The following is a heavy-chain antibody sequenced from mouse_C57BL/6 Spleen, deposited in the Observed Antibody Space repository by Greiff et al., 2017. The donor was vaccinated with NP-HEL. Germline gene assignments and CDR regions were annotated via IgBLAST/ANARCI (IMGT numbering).Heavy chain of an antibody. J-gene: IGHJ3*01. CDR1: GYTFTSYW. CDR2: IYPGSGST. D-gene: IGHD1-1*01. V-gene: IGHV1-55*01. Sequence: QVQLQQPGAELVKPGASVKMSCKASGYTFTSYWITWVKQRPGQGLEWIGDIYPGSGSTNYNEKFKSKATLTVDTSSSTAYMKLSSLTSEDSAVYYCASYYYGSSYGFAYWGKGTLVTVSA. CDR3: ASYYYGSSYGFAY.